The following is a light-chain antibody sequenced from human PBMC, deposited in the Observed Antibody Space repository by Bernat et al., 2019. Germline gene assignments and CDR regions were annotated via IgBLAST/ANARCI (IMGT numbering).Light chain of an antibody. CDR2: AAS. Sequence: DIQMTQSPPSLSASVVDRVTITCRASQGITSYLVWFQQKPGKAPKSLIYAASSLESGFSSRFSGTGSGTDFTLTINSLQPEDFATYYCHQYGSPFRSFGQGTTVEIK. CDR3: HQYGSPFRS. V-gene: IGKV1-16*01. J-gene: IGKJ2*01. CDR1: QGITSY.